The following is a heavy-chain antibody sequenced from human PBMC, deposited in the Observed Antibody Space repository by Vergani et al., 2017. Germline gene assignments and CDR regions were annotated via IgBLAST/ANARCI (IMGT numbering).Heavy chain of an antibody. J-gene: IGHJ4*02. CDR2: IYYNGST. CDR3: ARAKGYGDYGYYFDY. CDR1: GGSISSGGYY. Sequence: QVQLQESGPGLVKPSQTLSLTCTVSGGSISSGGYYWRWIRQHPGKGLEWIGYIYYNGSTYSTPSLKRRVTITVETSKNQFSLKLSSVTAADTAVYYCARAKGYGDYGYYFDYWGQGTLVTVSS. D-gene: IGHD4-17*01. V-gene: IGHV4-31*03.